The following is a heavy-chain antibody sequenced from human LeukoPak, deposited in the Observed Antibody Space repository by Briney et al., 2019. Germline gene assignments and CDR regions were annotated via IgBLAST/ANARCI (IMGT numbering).Heavy chain of an antibody. CDR3: ARAVSWLDP. CDR2: IYYSGST. CDR1: GGSISSYY. D-gene: IGHD4-17*01. V-gene: IGHV4-59*01. Sequence: SETRSLTCTVSGGSISSYYWSWIRQPPGKGLEWIGYIYYSGSTNYNPSLKSRVTISVDTSKNQFSLKLSSVTAADTAVYYCARAVSWLDPWGQGTLVTVSS. J-gene: IGHJ5*02.